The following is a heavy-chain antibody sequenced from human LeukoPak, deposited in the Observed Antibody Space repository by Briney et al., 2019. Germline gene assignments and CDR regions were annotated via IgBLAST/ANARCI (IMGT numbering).Heavy chain of an antibody. D-gene: IGHD3-22*01. CDR3: ARAPSEIGGYYPEYFRH. V-gene: IGHV3-74*01. J-gene: IGHJ1*01. CDR1: GVTFSSYW. CDR2: IKSDGST. Sequence: GGSLRLSCAASGVTFSSYWMHWVRQAPGKGRVWVSRIKSDGSTNYADSVKGRFTIPRDNANNTVSLQMNSLRAEDTGVYYCARAPSEIGGYYPEYFRHWGQGTLVTVSS.